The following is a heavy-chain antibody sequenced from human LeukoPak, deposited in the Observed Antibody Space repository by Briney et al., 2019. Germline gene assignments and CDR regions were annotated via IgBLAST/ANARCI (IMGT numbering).Heavy chain of an antibody. CDR3: ARLVVAHGAFDI. CDR1: GYTFTSYG. Sequence: ASVKVSCKASGYTFTSYGISWVRQAPGQGLEWMGWISAYNGNTNYAQKLQGRVTMTTDTSTSTAYMELRSLGSDDTAVYYCARLVVAHGAFDIWGQGTMVTVSS. V-gene: IGHV1-18*01. D-gene: IGHD3-22*01. J-gene: IGHJ3*02. CDR2: ISAYNGNT.